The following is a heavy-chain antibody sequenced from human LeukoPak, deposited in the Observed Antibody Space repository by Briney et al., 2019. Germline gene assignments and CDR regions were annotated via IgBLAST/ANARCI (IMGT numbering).Heavy chain of an antibody. V-gene: IGHV3-64D*06. CDR3: VKDYRGLVVVVPVASFDP. D-gene: IGHD2-2*01. J-gene: IGHJ5*02. CDR1: GFTFNSYA. Sequence: PGGSLRLSCSASGFTFNSYAMHWVRQAPGKGLEYVSAISSNGGSTYYADSVKGRFTISRDNSKNTLYLQMSSLRAEDTAVYYCVKDYRGLVVVVPVASFDPWGQGTLVTVSS. CDR2: ISSNGGST.